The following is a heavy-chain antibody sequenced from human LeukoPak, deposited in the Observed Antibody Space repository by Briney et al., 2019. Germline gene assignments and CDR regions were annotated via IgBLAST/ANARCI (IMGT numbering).Heavy chain of an antibody. V-gene: IGHV3-21*06. CDR3: ARPPFDIVVVPGIDIEYYFEY. D-gene: IGHD2-2*01. J-gene: IGHJ4*02. CDR1: VFTLSSYS. CDR2: VSSSSTNI. Sequence: PGGSLRLSRAASVFTLSSYSMNGVREARGKEVEGVSSVSSSSTNIYYADTLKRRCTISRDNAKNSLYRQMSSLRAEDTAVYYCARPPFDIVVVPGIDIEYYFEYRGQGTLGTASS.